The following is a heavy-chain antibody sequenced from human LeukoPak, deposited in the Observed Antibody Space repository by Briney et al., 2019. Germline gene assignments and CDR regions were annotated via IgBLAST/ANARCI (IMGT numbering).Heavy chain of an antibody. V-gene: IGHV3-74*01. CDR3: ARMWGNSGWGFDY. D-gene: IGHD6-19*01. Sequence: GGSLRLSCAASGFTFSSGWMHWVRQTPGMGLVWVSRIDSDGTSTTYADSVKGRFAISRDNAKNTLYLQMNSLRAEDTAVYYCARMWGNSGWGFDYWGQGTLVTVSS. CDR2: IDSDGTST. J-gene: IGHJ4*02. CDR1: GFTFSSGW.